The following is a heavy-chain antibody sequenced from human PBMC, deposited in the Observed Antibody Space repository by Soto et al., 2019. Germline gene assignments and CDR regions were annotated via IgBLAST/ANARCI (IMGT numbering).Heavy chain of an antibody. V-gene: IGHV1-69*12. CDR2: IIPIFGTA. J-gene: IGHJ5*02. D-gene: IGHD4-4*01. CDR3: ARFLPLSVTREGGWFDP. Sequence: QVQLVQSGAEVKKPGSSVKVSCKASGCTFSSYAISWVRQAPGQGLEWMGGIIPIFGTANYAQKFQGRVTITADESTSTAYMELSSLRSEDTAVYYCARFLPLSVTREGGWFDPWGQGTLVTVSS. CDR1: GCTFSSYA.